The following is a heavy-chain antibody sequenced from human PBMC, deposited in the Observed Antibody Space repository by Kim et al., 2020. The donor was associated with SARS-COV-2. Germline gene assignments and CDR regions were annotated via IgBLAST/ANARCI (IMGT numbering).Heavy chain of an antibody. CDR1: GGSISSYY. CDR3: ARRHYYDSSGSPYWAFDI. CDR2: IYYSGST. Sequence: SETLSLTCTVSGGSISSYYWSWIRQPPGKGLEWIGYIYYSGSTNYNPSLKSRVTISVDTSKNQFSLKLSSVTAADTAVYYCARRHYYDSSGSPYWAFDIWGQGTMVTVSS. D-gene: IGHD3-22*01. J-gene: IGHJ3*02. V-gene: IGHV4-59*13.